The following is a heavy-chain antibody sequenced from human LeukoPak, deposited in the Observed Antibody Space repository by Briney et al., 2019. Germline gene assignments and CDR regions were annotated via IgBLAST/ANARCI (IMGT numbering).Heavy chain of an antibody. Sequence: GGSLRLSCSASGFTFSNFGMHWVRQAPGKGLEYVSAISGNGGSTHYADSVKGRFTISRDNSKNTLYLQMTSLKAEDTAVYYCVKEHCSSTSCFYFDYWGQGTLVTVSS. CDR2: ISGNGGST. CDR1: GFTFSNFG. J-gene: IGHJ4*02. V-gene: IGHV3-64D*06. CDR3: VKEHCSSTSCFYFDY. D-gene: IGHD2-2*01.